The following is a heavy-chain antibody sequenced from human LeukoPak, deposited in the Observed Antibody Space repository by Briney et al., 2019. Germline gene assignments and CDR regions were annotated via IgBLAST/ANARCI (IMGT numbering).Heavy chain of an antibody. D-gene: IGHD1-1*01. CDR1: GGSTSSYY. CDR3: ARALATTGGDNWFDH. V-gene: IGHV4-59*01. Sequence: PSETLSLTCTVSGGSTSSYYWSWIRQPPGKRLEWIGYIYYSGSTNYNPSLKSRVIISLDTSKSHFSLKLSSVTAADTAVYYCARALATTGGDNWFDHWGQGTLVTVSS. J-gene: IGHJ5*02. CDR2: IYYSGST.